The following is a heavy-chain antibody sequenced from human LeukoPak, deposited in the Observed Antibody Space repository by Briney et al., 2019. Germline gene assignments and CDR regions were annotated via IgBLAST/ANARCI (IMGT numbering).Heavy chain of an antibody. V-gene: IGHV4-38-2*02. Sequence: SETLSLTCTVSGYSISSGYYWGWIRQPPGKGLEWIGSIYHSGSTYYNPSLKSRVTISVDTSKNQFSLKLSPVTAADTAVYYCAREKAGSFDYWGQGTLVTVSS. CDR3: AREKAGSFDY. CDR2: IYHSGST. CDR1: GYSISSGYY. J-gene: IGHJ4*02.